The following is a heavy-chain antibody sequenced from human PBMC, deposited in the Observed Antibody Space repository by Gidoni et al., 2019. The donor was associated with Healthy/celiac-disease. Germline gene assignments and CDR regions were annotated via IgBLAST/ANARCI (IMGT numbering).Heavy chain of an antibody. D-gene: IGHD5-18*01. J-gene: IGHJ3*02. CDR1: GFTFSSYS. V-gene: IGHV3-21*01. Sequence: EVQLVESGGGLVKPGGSLRLSCAASGFTFSSYSMNWVRQAPGKGLEWVSSISSSSSYIYYADSVKGRFTISRDNAKNSLYLQMNSLRAEDTAVYYCARGVSYGSGAFDIWGQGTMVTVSS. CDR2: ISSSSSYI. CDR3: ARGVSYGSGAFDI.